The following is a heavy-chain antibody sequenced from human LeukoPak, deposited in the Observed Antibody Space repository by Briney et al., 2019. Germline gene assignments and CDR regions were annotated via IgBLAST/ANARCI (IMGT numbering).Heavy chain of an antibody. Sequence: ASVKVSCKASGYTFTSYDINWVRQATGQGLEWMGWMNPNSGNTGYAQKFQGRVAMTRNTSISTAYMELSSLRSEDTAVYYCARRGRCSGGSCYFRGNWFDPWGQGTLVTVSS. D-gene: IGHD2-15*01. CDR2: MNPNSGNT. CDR3: ARRGRCSGGSCYFRGNWFDP. V-gene: IGHV1-8*01. CDR1: GYTFTSYD. J-gene: IGHJ5*02.